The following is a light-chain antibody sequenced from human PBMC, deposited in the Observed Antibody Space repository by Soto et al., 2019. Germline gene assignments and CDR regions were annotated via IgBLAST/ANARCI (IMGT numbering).Light chain of an antibody. CDR1: ESVRTY. CDR2: DAS. V-gene: IGKV3-11*01. J-gene: IGKJ4*01. CDR3: QQRSNWPLT. Sequence: EIVLTQSPGTLSLSPGERATLSCRASESVRTYLAWYQQKPGQAPRLLMYDASNRATGIPDRFTGSGSGTDFTLTITSLEPEDFAVYYCQQRSNWPLTFGGGTKVEIK.